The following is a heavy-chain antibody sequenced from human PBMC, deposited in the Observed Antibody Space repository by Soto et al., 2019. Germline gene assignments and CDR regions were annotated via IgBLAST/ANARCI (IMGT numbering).Heavy chain of an antibody. V-gene: IGHV4-4*07. J-gene: IGHJ4*02. D-gene: IGHD3-16*01. CDR1: GASITNFY. Sequence: TLSLTCPVSGASITNFYWSWIRQSASKGLEWIGRIYTRGSTDYNPSLKSRVIMSIDTSKNQVPLTLSSVTAADTAIYYCARGGAYYFDSWGQGILVTVSS. CDR2: IYTRGST. CDR3: ARGGAYYFDS.